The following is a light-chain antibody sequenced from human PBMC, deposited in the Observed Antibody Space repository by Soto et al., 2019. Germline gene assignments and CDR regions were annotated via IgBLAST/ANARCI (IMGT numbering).Light chain of an antibody. CDR2: GAS. V-gene: IGKV3-20*01. J-gene: IGKJ1*01. CDR3: QQYGSSIKT. Sequence: EIVLTQFPGTLSLPPGERATLSCRASQSVSSNYLAWYQQRPGQPPNLLTFGASNRAPGIPDRFSGSGSGTDFTLTISRLEPEDFAVYYCQQYGSSIKTFGQGTKVDIK. CDR1: QSVSSNY.